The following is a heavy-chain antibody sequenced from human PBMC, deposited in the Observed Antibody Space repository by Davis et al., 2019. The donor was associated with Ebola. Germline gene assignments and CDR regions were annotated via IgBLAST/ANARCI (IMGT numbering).Heavy chain of an antibody. D-gene: IGHD2-2*02. CDR2: INHSGST. CDR3: ARGLPFQLLYVDLYYYGMDV. J-gene: IGHJ6*02. V-gene: IGHV4-34*01. Sequence: MPSETLSLTCAVYGGSFSGHYWSWIRQPPGKGLEWIGEINHSGSTNYNPSLKSRVTISVDTSKNQFSLKLSAVTAADTAVYYCARGLPFQLLYVDLYYYGMDVWGQGTTVTVPS. CDR1: GGSFSGHY.